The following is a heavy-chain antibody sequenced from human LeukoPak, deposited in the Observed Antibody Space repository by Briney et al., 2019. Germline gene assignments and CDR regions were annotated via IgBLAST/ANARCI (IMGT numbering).Heavy chain of an antibody. D-gene: IGHD4-17*01. CDR2: IKQDGSEK. Sequence: GGSLRLSCAASGFTVSSNYMSWVRQAPGKGLEWVANIKQDGSEKYYVDSVKGRFTISRDNAKNSLYLQMNSLRAEDTAVYYCASESYGAPSYWGQGTLVTVSS. CDR3: ASESYGAPSY. J-gene: IGHJ4*02. V-gene: IGHV3-7*01. CDR1: GFTVSSNY.